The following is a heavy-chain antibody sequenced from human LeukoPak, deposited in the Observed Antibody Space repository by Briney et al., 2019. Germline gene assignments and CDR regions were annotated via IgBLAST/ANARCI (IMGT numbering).Heavy chain of an antibody. CDR1: GGSISSYY. CDR3: ARVVQIHDDAFDI. Sequence: SETLSLTCTVSGGSISSYYWSWIRQPPGKGLEWIGFIYYSGSTNYNPSLKSRLTISVDTSKNQFSLKLSSVTAADTAVYYCARVVQIHDDAFDIWGQGTMVTVSS. J-gene: IGHJ3*02. V-gene: IGHV4-59*12. CDR2: IYYSGST.